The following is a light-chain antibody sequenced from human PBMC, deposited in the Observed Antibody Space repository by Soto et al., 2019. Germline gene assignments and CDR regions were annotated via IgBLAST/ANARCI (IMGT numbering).Light chain of an antibody. CDR3: QQYERYPMT. Sequence: DKQMTQSPSSLSASVGDRVTITCRASQSISSWLAWYQQKPGKAPKLLISKASTLQSGVPPRFSGSGYGTEFTLTISSLQPDDFATYYCQQYERYPMTFGGGTKVDIK. V-gene: IGKV1-5*03. CDR1: QSISSW. J-gene: IGKJ4*01. CDR2: KAS.